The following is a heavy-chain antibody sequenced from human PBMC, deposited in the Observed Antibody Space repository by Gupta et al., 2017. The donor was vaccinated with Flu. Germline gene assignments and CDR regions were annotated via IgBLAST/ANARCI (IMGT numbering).Heavy chain of an antibody. Sequence: LRLSCAASGFTFSSSYLQWVRQAPGKGLVWVSRINPDGSGTTYAESVKGRFTISRDNAKNTLYLQMNSLGDDDTAVYYCATVTSGCWGQGTLVTVSS. D-gene: IGHD4-17*01. CDR2: INPDGSGT. V-gene: IGHV3-74*03. CDR1: GFTFSSSY. J-gene: IGHJ4*02. CDR3: ATVTSGC.